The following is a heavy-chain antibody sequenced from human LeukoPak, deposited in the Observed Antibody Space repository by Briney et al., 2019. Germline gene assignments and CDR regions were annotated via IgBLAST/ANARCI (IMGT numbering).Heavy chain of an antibody. CDR1: GYTFSSYY. J-gene: IGHJ4*02. Sequence: ASVKVSCKASGYTFSSYYVHWVRQAPGQGLEWMGMIIPSDGFTSYAQKFQGRVTMTRDMSTSTVYMELSSLRSDDTAVYYCARGFRMDSGYAPLTSWGQGTLVTVSS. CDR2: IIPSDGFT. D-gene: IGHD5-12*01. V-gene: IGHV1-46*01. CDR3: ARGFRMDSGYAPLTS.